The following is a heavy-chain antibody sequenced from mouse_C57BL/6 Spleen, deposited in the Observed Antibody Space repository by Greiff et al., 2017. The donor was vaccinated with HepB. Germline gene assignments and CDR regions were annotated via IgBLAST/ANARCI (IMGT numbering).Heavy chain of an antibody. V-gene: IGHV1-66*01. J-gene: IGHJ1*03. CDR2: IYPGSGNT. CDR1: GYSFTSYY. Sequence: VQLQQSGPELVKPGASVKISCKASGYSFTSYYIHWVKQRPGQGLEWIGWIYPGSGNTKYNEKFKGKATLTADTSSSTAYMQLSSLTSEDSAVYYCANYYGSSHWYFDVWGTGTTVTVSS. D-gene: IGHD1-1*01. CDR3: ANYYGSSHWYFDV.